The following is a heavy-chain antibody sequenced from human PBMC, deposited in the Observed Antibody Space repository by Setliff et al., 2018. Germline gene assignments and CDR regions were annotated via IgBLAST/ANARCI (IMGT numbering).Heavy chain of an antibody. V-gene: IGHV3-7*01. CDR1: GFTFTNYW. D-gene: IGHD6-19*01. Sequence: LRLSCAASGFTFTNYWINWVRQAPGKGLEWVANIKQDESEKHYVGSVKGRFTISRDNARNSVYLQMNSLRAEDAAVYYCATSDWYAAFDHWGRGTLVTVSS. J-gene: IGHJ4*02. CDR2: IKQDESEK. CDR3: ATSDWYAAFDH.